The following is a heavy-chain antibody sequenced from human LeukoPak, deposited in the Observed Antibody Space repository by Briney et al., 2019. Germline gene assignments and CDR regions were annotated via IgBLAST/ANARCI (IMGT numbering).Heavy chain of an antibody. D-gene: IGHD3-10*01. CDR3: TRNDASGLDY. CDR2: INPSGGST. V-gene: IGHV1-46*03. Sequence: ASXKVSCKASGYIFTSYYIQWVRQAPGQGLEWMGVINPSGGSTNYAQKFQGRVTMNRDTSTRKVYMELSSLRSEDTAVYYCTRNDASGLDYWGQGTLVTVSS. CDR1: GYIFTSYY. J-gene: IGHJ4*02.